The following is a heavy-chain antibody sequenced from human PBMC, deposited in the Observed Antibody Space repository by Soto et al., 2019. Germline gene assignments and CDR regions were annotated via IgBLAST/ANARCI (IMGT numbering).Heavy chain of an antibody. CDR3: ARLYQYGDY. D-gene: IGHD2-2*01. Sequence: EVQLVESGGGLVQPGGSLRLSCAASGFTFSSYTMNWVRQAPGKGLEWVSHISRSSSAIYYADSVKGRFTISRDNAKDSLYLQMDSRRAGDRAVYYCARLYQYGDYWGQGTLVTVSS. J-gene: IGHJ4*02. V-gene: IGHV3-48*01. CDR1: GFTFSSYT. CDR2: ISRSSSAI.